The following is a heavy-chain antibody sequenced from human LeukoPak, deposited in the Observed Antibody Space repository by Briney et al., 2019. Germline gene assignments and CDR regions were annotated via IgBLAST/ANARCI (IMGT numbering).Heavy chain of an antibody. J-gene: IGHJ5*02. V-gene: IGHV1-8*01. CDR1: GYTFTSYD. Sequence: ASVKVSCKASGYTFTSYDINWVRQATGQGLEWMGWMNPNSGNTGYAQKFQGRVTMTRNTSISTAYMELSGLRSEDTAVYYCARSWGYNWNYGWFDPWGQGTLVTVSS. D-gene: IGHD1-7*01. CDR2: MNPNSGNT. CDR3: ARSWGYNWNYGWFDP.